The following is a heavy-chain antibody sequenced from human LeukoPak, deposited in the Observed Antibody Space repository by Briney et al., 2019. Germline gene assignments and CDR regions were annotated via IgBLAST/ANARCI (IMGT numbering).Heavy chain of an antibody. D-gene: IGHD4-11*01. CDR2: IIPILGIA. J-gene: IGHJ1*01. V-gene: IGHV1-69*04. CDR1: GGTFSSYA. CDR3: ARAFTTSNEYFQH. Sequence: RASAKVSCKASGGTFSSYAISWVRQAPGQGLEWMGRIIPILGIANYAQKFQGRVTITADKSTSTAYMELSSLRSEDTAVYYCARAFTTSNEYFQHWGQGTLVTVSS.